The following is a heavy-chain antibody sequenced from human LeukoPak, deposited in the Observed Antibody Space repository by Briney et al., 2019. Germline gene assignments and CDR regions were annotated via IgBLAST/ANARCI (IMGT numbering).Heavy chain of an antibody. D-gene: IGHD4-11*01. Sequence: KPGGSLRLSCAASGFTFSDYYMSWIRQAPGKGLEWIGYIYYSGSTNYSPSLKSRVTISLDTSKNQFSLKLRSVTAADTAEYYCARAGRDDTPRGNYFDPWGQGTLVTVSS. V-gene: IGHV4-59*01. J-gene: IGHJ5*02. CDR1: GFTFSDYY. CDR2: IYYSGST. CDR3: ARAGRDDTPRGNYFDP.